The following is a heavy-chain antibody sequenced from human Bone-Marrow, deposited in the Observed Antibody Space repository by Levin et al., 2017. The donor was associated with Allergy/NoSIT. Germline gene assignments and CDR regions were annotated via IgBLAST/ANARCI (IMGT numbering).Heavy chain of an antibody. CDR2: IYPGDSDT. D-gene: IGHD2-2*01. CDR3: ARRTSTAEYVDY. J-gene: IGHJ4*02. V-gene: IGHV5-51*01. CDR1: GYSFTNYW. Sequence: KVSCKGSGYSFTNYWIGWMRQMPGKGLEWMGIIYPGDSDTRYSPSFQGQVTIPADKSFSTAYLQWSSLKASDTAIYFCARRTSTAEYVDYWGQGTLVTVSS.